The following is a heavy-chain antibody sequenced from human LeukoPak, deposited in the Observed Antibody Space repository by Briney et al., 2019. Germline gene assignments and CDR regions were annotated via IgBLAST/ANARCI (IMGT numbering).Heavy chain of an antibody. V-gene: IGHV1-69*05. CDR2: IIPIFGTA. D-gene: IGHD5-18*01. Sequence: SVKVSCKASGGTFSSYAISWVRQAPGQGLEWMGRIIPIFGTANYAQKFQGRVTITTDESTSTAYMELSSLRPEDTAVYYCARAGGYSYGSFDYWGQGTLVTVSS. J-gene: IGHJ4*02. CDR1: GGTFSSYA. CDR3: ARAGGYSYGSFDY.